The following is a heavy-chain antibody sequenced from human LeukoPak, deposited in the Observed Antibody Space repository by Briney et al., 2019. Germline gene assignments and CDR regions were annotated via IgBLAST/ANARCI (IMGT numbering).Heavy chain of an antibody. V-gene: IGHV4-39*07. CDR1: GGSISSSVYY. CDR2: IYFSGST. Sequence: SETLSLTCTVSGGSISSSVYYWGWIRQPPGKGLEWIGNIYFSGSTYYNPSLKSRVTISVDTSKNQFSLKLSSVTAADTAVYYCASGYDFWSGWGQGTLVTVSS. CDR3: ASGYDFWSG. D-gene: IGHD3-3*01. J-gene: IGHJ4*02.